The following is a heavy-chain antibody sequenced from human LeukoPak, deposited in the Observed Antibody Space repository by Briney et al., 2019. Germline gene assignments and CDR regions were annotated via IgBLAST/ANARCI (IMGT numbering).Heavy chain of an antibody. D-gene: IGHD3-10*01. CDR1: GFTFSSYA. CDR3: AREFGYYGSGHG. V-gene: IGHV3-30*04. Sequence: GGSLRLSCAASGFTFSSYAMHWVRQAPGKGLEWVAVISYDGSNKYYADSVKGRFTISRDNSKNTLYLQMNSLRAEDTAVYYCAREFGYYGSGHGWGQGTLVTVSS. CDR2: ISYDGSNK. J-gene: IGHJ4*02.